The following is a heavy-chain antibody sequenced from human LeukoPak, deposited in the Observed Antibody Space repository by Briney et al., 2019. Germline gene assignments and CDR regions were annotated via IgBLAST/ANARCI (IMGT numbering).Heavy chain of an antibody. Sequence: SETLCLTCAVYGGSFSGYYWSWIRQPPGKGLEWIGEINHSGSTNYNPSLRSRVTISVDTSKNQFSLKLSSVTAADTAVYYCARGRYCSSTSCRPRSWLRYFHLWGRGTLVTVSS. D-gene: IGHD2-2*01. V-gene: IGHV4-34*01. CDR1: GGSFSGYY. CDR2: INHSGST. CDR3: ARGRYCSSTSCRPRSWLRYFHL. J-gene: IGHJ2*01.